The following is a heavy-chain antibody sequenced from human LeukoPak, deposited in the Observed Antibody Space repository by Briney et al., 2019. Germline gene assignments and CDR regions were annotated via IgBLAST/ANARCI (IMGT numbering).Heavy chain of an antibody. CDR3: ARQVTIFGVLLRSPGWFDP. D-gene: IGHD3-3*01. Sequence: SETLSLTCTVSGGSISSSSYYWGWIRQPPGKGLEWIGSIYYSGSTYYNPSLKSRVTISVDTSKNQFSLKLSSVTAADAAVYYCARQVTIFGVLLRSPGWFDPWGQGTLVTVSS. V-gene: IGHV4-39*01. CDR1: GGSISSSSYY. CDR2: IYYSGST. J-gene: IGHJ5*02.